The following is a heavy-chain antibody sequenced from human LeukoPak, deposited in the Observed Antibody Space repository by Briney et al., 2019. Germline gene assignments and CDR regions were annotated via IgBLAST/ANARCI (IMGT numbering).Heavy chain of an antibody. D-gene: IGHD6-19*01. Sequence: ASVKVSCKASGYTFTGYYMHWVRQAPGQGLEWMGWINPNSGGTNYAQKFQGRVTITRNTSISTAYMELNSLKSEDTAVYYCARPSSGWYGDKYYYYYMDVWGKGTTVTVSS. CDR2: INPNSGGT. CDR3: ARPSSGWYGDKYYYYYMDV. V-gene: IGHV1-2*02. CDR1: GYTFTGYY. J-gene: IGHJ6*03.